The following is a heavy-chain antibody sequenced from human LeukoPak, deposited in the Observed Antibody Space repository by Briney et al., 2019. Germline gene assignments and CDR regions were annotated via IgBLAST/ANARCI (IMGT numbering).Heavy chain of an antibody. CDR2: IYYSRST. CDR3: ARHSVAGLPDYYYYYGLDV. CDR1: GGSISSYY. Sequence: SETLSLTCTVSGGSISSYYWSWIRQPPGKGLEWIGYIYYSRSTNYNPSLKSRVTISVDTSKNQFSLKLSSVTAADTAVYYCARHSVAGLPDYYYYYGLDVWGQGTTVTVSS. D-gene: IGHD6-19*01. V-gene: IGHV4-59*08. J-gene: IGHJ6*02.